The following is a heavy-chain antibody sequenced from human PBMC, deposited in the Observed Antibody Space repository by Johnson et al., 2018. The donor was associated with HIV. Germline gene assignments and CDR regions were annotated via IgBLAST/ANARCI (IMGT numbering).Heavy chain of an antibody. Sequence: QVQLVESGGGVVQPGRSLRLSCAASGFTFNSYAMHWVRQAPGKGLEWVAVISYDGSNKYYADSVKGRFTISRDNSKNTLYLQMNSLRAEDTAAYHCARDRIVGADYDAFDIWGQGTMVTVSS. J-gene: IGHJ3*02. CDR1: GFTFNSYA. CDR3: ARDRIVGADYDAFDI. D-gene: IGHD1-26*01. CDR2: ISYDGSNK. V-gene: IGHV3-30*04.